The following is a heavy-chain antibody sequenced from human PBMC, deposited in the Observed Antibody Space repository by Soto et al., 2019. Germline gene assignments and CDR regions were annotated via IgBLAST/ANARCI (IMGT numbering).Heavy chain of an antibody. V-gene: IGHV4-59*01. D-gene: IGHD5-18*01. CDR3: ARSMVTHYYYGMDV. CDR2: IYYSGST. CDR1: GGSISSYY. Sequence: SETLSLTCAVSGGSISSYYWSWIRQPPGKGLEWIGYIYYSGSTNYNPSLKSRVTISVDTSKNQFSLKLSSVTAADTAVYYCARSMVTHYYYGMDVWGQGTTVTVSS. J-gene: IGHJ6*02.